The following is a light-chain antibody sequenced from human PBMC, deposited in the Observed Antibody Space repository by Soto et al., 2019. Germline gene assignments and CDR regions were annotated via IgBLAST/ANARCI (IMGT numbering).Light chain of an antibody. CDR2: GAS. J-gene: IGKJ1*01. V-gene: IGKV3-20*01. Sequence: IVLTQSPGTVSLSPGERATLSCRASQTGSSSYLAWYQQKPGQAPRLLIYGASTRATGIPDRFSGSGSGTDFTLTISRLEPEDSAVYFCQHYCSSQWTFCQWTCGQGTKVEIK. CDR1: QTGSSSY. CDR3: QHYCSSQWTFCQWT.